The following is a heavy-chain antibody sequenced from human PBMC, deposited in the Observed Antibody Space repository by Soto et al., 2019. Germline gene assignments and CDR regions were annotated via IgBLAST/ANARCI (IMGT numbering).Heavy chain of an antibody. CDR2: IYYSGST. V-gene: IGHV4-39*02. CDR1: GGSISSSSYY. D-gene: IGHD2-21*02. CDR3: ARDTHLCQIGGDCYPATGGVDY. J-gene: IGHJ4*02. Sequence: SETLSLTCTVSGGSISSSSYYWGWMRQPPGKVLEWFGSIYYSGSTYYNPSLKSRVTISVDTSKNQFSLKLSSVTAADTAVYYCARDTHLCQIGGDCYPATGGVDYWGQGTLVTVS.